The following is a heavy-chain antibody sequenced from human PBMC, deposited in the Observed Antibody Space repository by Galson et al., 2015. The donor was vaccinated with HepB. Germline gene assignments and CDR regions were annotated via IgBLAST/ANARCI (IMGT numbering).Heavy chain of an antibody. V-gene: IGHV3-21*01. J-gene: IGHJ5*02. CDR2: ISTSSSDI. CDR1: GFTFSAYS. CDR3: ASVALDYSSSSGNWFDP. Sequence: SLRLSCAASGFTFSAYSMSWVRQAPGKGLEWVSSISTSSSDIYYADSVKGRFTISRDNAKNSLYLQMNSLRAEDTAVYYCASVALDYSSSSGNWFDPWGQGILVTVSS. D-gene: IGHD6-6*01.